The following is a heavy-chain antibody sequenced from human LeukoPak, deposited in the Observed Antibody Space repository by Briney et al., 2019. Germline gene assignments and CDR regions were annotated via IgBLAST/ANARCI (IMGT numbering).Heavy chain of an antibody. CDR2: VFHSGTT. J-gene: IGHJ3*02. CDR3: ARRMATVTDAFDI. CDR1: GDSLTSHF. Sequence: PSETLSLTCNVSGDSLTSHFWSWIRHTPGKGLEWIGYVFHSGTTNYSPSLKSRVTISLDTSKKQIYLRLASVTAADTALYYCARRMATVTDAFDIWGRGTMVSVSS. D-gene: IGHD5-24*01. V-gene: IGHV4-59*08.